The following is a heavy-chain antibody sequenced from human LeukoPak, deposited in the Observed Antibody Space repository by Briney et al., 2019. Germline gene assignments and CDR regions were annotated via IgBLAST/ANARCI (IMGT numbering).Heavy chain of an antibody. J-gene: IGHJ6*02. CDR3: ARDRWAILTGSENYYFYGMDV. D-gene: IGHD3-9*01. CDR2: IKQDGSEK. Sequence: PEGSLRLSCAASGFTFSSYWMSWVRQAPGKGLEWVANIKQDGSEKTYVDSVKGRFTISRDNAKNSLYLQMNSLRAEDTAVYYCARDRWAILTGSENYYFYGMDVWGQETTVTVSS. V-gene: IGHV3-7*01. CDR1: GFTFSSYW.